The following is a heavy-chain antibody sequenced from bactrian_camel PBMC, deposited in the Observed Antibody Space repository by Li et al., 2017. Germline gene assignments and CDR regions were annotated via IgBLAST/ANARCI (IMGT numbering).Heavy chain of an antibody. CDR2: ITRNGVT. CDR3: AATLPGIWYCPRSPTDYNY. Sequence: HVQLVESGGGSVQAGGSLRLSCSASGITTSSVCMGWFRQAPWKEREGVTTITRNGVTTYADSVKGRFTFSQDNAKNTVYLQMNSLNPEDTAMYYCAATLPGIWYCPRSPTDYNYWGQGTQVTVS. D-gene: IGHD3*01. J-gene: IGHJ4*01. V-gene: IGHV3S53*01. CDR1: GITTSSVC.